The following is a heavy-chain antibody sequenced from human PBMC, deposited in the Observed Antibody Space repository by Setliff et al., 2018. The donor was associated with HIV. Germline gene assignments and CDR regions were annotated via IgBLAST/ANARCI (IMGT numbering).Heavy chain of an antibody. CDR2: ISSSSDYI. CDR3: TRDPYNFWSGFSYYYHMDV. Sequence: GGSLRFSCAASGFTFISYSMNWVRQAPGKGLEWVSSISSSSDYIYYADSVKGRFTISRDNAKNSLYLQMNSLRAEDTAVYYCTRDPYNFWSGFSYYYHMDVWGKGTTVTVSS. J-gene: IGHJ6*03. V-gene: IGHV3-21*01. D-gene: IGHD3-3*01. CDR1: GFTFISYS.